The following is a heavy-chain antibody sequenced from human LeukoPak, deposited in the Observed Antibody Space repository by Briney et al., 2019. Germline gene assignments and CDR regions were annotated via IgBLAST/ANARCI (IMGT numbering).Heavy chain of an antibody. D-gene: IGHD1-26*01. Sequence: QPGGSLRLSCAASGFTFSSYWMHWVRQAPGKGLVWVSRINSDGSSTSYADSVKGRFTISRDNSKNTLYLQMNSLRAEDTAVYYCAKAPGSYSVGVVYWGQGTLVTVSS. CDR2: INSDGSST. CDR1: GFTFSSYW. CDR3: AKAPGSYSVGVVY. V-gene: IGHV3-74*01. J-gene: IGHJ4*02.